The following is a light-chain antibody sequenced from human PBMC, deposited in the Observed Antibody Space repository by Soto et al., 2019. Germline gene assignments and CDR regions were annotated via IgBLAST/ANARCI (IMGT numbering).Light chain of an antibody. V-gene: IGKV1-39*01. CDR3: QHRHITPRYT. CDR2: ASY. Sequence: DIQITQSPSSLPASVGDRVTITCRASQSISSHLNWYQHKPGRPPRLLIFASYILEGGVPSRFSGSGSDTYFTLTIDSLLPEDVATYYCQHRHITPRYTFGQGTKVEI. CDR1: QSISSH. J-gene: IGKJ2*01.